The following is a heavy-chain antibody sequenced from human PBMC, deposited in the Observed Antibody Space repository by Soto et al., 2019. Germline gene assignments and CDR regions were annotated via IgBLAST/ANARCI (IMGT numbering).Heavy chain of an antibody. CDR2: ITSDGDST. Sequence: GSLRLSSSVSGFTFSNYAMHWVRQAPGEGLEYVAGITSDGDSTYHADSVKGRFTISRDNSKNTLYLQMSSLRLEDTAIYYCVKGNQLLRYYFEFWGQGTLVTVSS. V-gene: IGHV3-64D*06. J-gene: IGHJ4*02. CDR1: GFTFSNYA. CDR3: VKGNQLLRYYFEF. D-gene: IGHD2-15*01.